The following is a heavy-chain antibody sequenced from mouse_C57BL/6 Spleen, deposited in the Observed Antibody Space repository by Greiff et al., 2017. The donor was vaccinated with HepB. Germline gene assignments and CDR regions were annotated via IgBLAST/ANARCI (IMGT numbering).Heavy chain of an antibody. Sequence: QVQLQQSGAELAKPGASVKLSCKASGYTFTSYWMHWVKQRPGQGLEWIGYINPSSGYTKYNQKFKDKATLTADKSSSTAYMQLSSLTYEDSAVYYCAKDTTVVCFDDWGQGTTLTVSS. CDR3: AKDTTVVCFDD. CDR1: GYTFTSYW. D-gene: IGHD1-1*01. CDR2: INPSSGYT. V-gene: IGHV1-7*01. J-gene: IGHJ2*01.